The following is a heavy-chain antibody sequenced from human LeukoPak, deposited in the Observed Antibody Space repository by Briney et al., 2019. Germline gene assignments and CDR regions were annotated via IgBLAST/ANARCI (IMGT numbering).Heavy chain of an antibody. D-gene: IGHD1-14*01. CDR1: GGTFSGYA. CDR3: ARALTTETYLFDY. J-gene: IGHJ4*02. V-gene: IGHV1-69*01. Sequence: SVKVSCKASGGTFSGYAISWVRQAPGQGLEWMGGIVPIFGTANYAQKFQGRVTITADESTSTAYMELSSLRSEDTAVYYCARALTTETYLFDYWGQGTLVTVSS. CDR2: IVPIFGTA.